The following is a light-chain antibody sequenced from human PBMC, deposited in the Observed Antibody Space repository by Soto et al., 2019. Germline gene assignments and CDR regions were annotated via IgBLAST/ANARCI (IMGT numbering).Light chain of an antibody. V-gene: IGKV3D-15*01. CDR3: QQYNDWPPIFT. Sequence: EIVMTQSPVTLSVSPGERATLFCRASESVNINLAWYQQKPGQAPRLLIYGASTRATGIPARFSGSGSGTDFTLTISSLQSEDLAVYYCQQYNDWPPIFTFGPGTKVDLK. CDR1: ESVNIN. J-gene: IGKJ3*01. CDR2: GAS.